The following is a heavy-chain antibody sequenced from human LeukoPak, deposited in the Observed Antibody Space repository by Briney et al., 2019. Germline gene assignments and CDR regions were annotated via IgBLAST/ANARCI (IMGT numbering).Heavy chain of an antibody. CDR1: GFTFSNYG. Sequence: GGSLRLSCAASGFTFSNYGMHWVRQAPGKGLEWVAVIAYDGSNEYYAEFVKGRFAISRDNSKNTLYLQMYSLRAEDTAVYFCAKDQGIAVAGTDDAFDIWGQGTRVTVSS. CDR3: AKDQGIAVAGTDDAFDI. V-gene: IGHV3-30*18. D-gene: IGHD6-19*01. CDR2: IAYDGSNE. J-gene: IGHJ3*02.